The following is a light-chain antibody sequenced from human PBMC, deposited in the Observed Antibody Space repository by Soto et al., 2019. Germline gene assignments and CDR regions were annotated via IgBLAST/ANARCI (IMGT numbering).Light chain of an antibody. Sequence: QSALTQPASVSGSPGQSITISCTGTSSDVGGYNYVSWYQHHPGKAPKLMIYEVVNRPSGVSNRFYGSKSGITASLTSSGLQDEDEADYYCTSYTSSSPLVFGTGTKLTVL. CDR3: TSYTSSSPLV. CDR1: SSDVGGYNY. V-gene: IGLV2-14*01. CDR2: EVV. J-gene: IGLJ1*01.